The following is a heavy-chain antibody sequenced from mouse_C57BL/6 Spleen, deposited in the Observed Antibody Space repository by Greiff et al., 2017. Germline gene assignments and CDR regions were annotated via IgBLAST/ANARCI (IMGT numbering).Heavy chain of an antibody. V-gene: IGHV1-53*01. D-gene: IGHD2-4*01. J-gene: IGHJ2*01. CDR3: ARGLRRERYYFDD. CDR1: GYTFTSYW. Sequence: VQLQQPGTELVKPGASVKLSCKASGYTFTSYWMHWVKQRPGQGLEWIGNINPSNGGTNYNEKFKSKATLTVDKSSSTAYMQLSSLTSEDSAVYYCARGLRRERYYFDDWGQGTTLTVSS. CDR2: INPSNGGT.